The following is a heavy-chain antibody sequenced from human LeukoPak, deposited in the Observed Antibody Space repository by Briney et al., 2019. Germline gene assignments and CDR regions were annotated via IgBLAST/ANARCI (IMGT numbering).Heavy chain of an antibody. CDR3: AREYGDQVNDAFDI. Sequence: ASVKVSCKASGYTFTGYYMHWVRQAPGQGLEWMGWINPNSGGTNYAQKFQGRVTMTRDTSISTAYMELSRLRSDDTAVYYCAREYGDQVNDAFDIWGQGTMVTVSS. D-gene: IGHD4-17*01. CDR1: GYTFTGYY. J-gene: IGHJ3*02. V-gene: IGHV1-2*02. CDR2: INPNSGGT.